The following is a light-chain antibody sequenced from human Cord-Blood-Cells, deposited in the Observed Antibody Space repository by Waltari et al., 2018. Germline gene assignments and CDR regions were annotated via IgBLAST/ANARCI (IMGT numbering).Light chain of an antibody. V-gene: IGLV2-18*02. J-gene: IGLJ3*02. CDR2: EVS. CDR1: SSDVGSYNR. Sequence: QSALTKPPSVSGSPGQSVTISCTGTSSDVGSYNRVPWYQQPPGTAPKLMIYEVSNRPSGVPDRFSGSKSGNTASLTISGLQAEDEADYYCSSYTSSSTLVFGGGTKLTVL. CDR3: SSYTSSSTLV.